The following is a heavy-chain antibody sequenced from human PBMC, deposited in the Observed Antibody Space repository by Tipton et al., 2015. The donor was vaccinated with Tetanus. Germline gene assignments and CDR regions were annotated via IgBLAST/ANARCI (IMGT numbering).Heavy chain of an antibody. CDR2: IYSSGST. D-gene: IGHD2-8*01. CDR3: ARASIRTPLLYET. J-gene: IGHJ5*02. CDR1: GGSISGGRYY. V-gene: IGHV4-30-4*08. Sequence: TLSLTCTVSGGSISGGRYYWSWIRQRPGKGLEWIGDIYSSGSTYSDPSLKGRVTMSVDTSKNQFSLKLISVTAADTAVFYCARASIRTPLLYETWGQGTLVTVSS.